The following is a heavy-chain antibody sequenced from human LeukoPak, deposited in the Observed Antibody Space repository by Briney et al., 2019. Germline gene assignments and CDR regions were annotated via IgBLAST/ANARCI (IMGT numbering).Heavy chain of an antibody. CDR1: GLTLSSYW. Sequence: GGSLRLSCAASGLTLSSYWMHWVRQAPGKGLVWVSRINNDGSSTSYADSVKGRFTISRDNAKNTLYLQMNSLRDEDTAVYYCAKGGTVLFDYWGQGTLVTVSS. D-gene: IGHD3-16*01. CDR2: INNDGSST. V-gene: IGHV3-74*01. J-gene: IGHJ4*02. CDR3: AKGGTVLFDY.